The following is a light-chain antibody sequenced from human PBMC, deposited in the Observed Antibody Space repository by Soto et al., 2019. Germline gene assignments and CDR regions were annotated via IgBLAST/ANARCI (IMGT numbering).Light chain of an antibody. CDR3: QQYNNWPL. J-gene: IGKJ3*01. V-gene: IGKV3-15*01. CDR1: QSVSSN. CDR2: GAS. Sequence: EIVMTQSQATLSVSPGERANLSCRANQSVSSNLAWYQQKPGQAPRLLIYGASTRATGIPARFSGSGSGTEFTLTISSLQSEDFAVYYCQQYNNWPLFGPGTKVDIK.